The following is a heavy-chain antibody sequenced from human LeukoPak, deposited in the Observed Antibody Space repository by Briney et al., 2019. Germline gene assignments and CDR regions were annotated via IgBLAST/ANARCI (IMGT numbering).Heavy chain of an antibody. CDR1: GGSISSYY. CDR3: AKDGSPKAQNSYGQYYYYYMDV. D-gene: IGHD5-18*01. Sequence: SETLSLTCTVSGGSISSYYWNRIRQPPGKGLEWIGYIYYSGTTNYNPSLKSRVSMSVDTSKNQFSLKLSSVTAADTAVYYCAKDGSPKAQNSYGQYYYYYMDVWGKGTTVTVSS. V-gene: IGHV4-59*12. CDR2: IYYSGTT. J-gene: IGHJ6*03.